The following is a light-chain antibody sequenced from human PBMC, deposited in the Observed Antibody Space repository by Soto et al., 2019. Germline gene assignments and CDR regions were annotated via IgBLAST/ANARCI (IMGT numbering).Light chain of an antibody. V-gene: IGLV2-14*01. Sequence: QSALTQPASVSGSPGQSITTSCTGTSSDIGAYNSVSWYQQHPRKAPKLMIYEVTNRPSEISNRFSGSKSVNTASLTISGLQAEDEGDYYCSSYTSSSPYVFVTGTKVTVL. CDR2: EVT. J-gene: IGLJ1*01. CDR1: SSDIGAYNS. CDR3: SSYTSSSPYV.